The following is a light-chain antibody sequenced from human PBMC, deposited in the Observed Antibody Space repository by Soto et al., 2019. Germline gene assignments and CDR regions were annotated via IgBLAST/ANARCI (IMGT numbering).Light chain of an antibody. CDR2: DVF. CDR3: SSYITSAILV. CDR1: SSDVPGSNS. V-gene: IGLV2-14*01. Sequence: QSALTQPASVSASRGQSITISCTGTSSDVPGSNSVSWYQQHPGKAPILIIFDVFKRPSGVSDRFSASKSGNTASLTISGLQAEDEADYYCSSYITSAILVFGGGTKVTVL. J-gene: IGLJ2*01.